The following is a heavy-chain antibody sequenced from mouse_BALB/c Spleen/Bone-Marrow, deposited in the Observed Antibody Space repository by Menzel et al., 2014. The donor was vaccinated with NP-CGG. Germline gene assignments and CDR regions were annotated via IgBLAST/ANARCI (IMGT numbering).Heavy chain of an antibody. J-gene: IGHJ2*01. CDR1: GYSFTGYE. CDR3: TRKNIYFCNSVDFDY. D-gene: IGHD2-1*01. V-gene: IGHV1-15*01. Sequence: QAQLPQSGAELVRPGASETLSCKASGYSFTGYEMHWVKLTPVHGLDWIGSIDPETGGTAYNQKFKGKATLTADESSSTAYMGRRSLTSEDSSVYYGTRKNIYFCNSVDFDYWVQGTTLSVSS. CDR2: IDPETGGT.